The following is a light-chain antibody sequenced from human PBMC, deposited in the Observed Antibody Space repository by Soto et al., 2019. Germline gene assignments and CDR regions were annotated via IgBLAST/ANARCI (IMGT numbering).Light chain of an antibody. CDR1: QSVSSTY. CDR3: QKYGSLTSST. CDR2: GAS. Sequence: EIVLTQSPGTLSLSPGERATLSCRASQSVSSTYFAWYQQKPGQAPRLIIYGASSKATGIPDRFSGSGSGTDFTLTISRREPEDFAVYYCQKYGSLTSSTFGQGTKVEIK. J-gene: IGKJ1*01. V-gene: IGKV3-20*01.